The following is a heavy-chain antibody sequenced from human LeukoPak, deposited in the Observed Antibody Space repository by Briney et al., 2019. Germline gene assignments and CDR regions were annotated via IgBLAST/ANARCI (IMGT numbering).Heavy chain of an antibody. CDR3: ARVTAYSSGWSPFDY. V-gene: IGHV4-4*07. CDR2: IYTSGST. D-gene: IGHD6-19*01. CDR1: GGSISRYY. J-gene: IGHJ4*02. Sequence: SETLSLTCTVSGGSISRYYWSWIRQPAGKGLEWIGRIYTSGSTNYNPSLKSRVTMSVDTSKNRLSLKLSSVTAADTAVYYCARVTAYSSGWSPFDYWGQGTLVTVSS.